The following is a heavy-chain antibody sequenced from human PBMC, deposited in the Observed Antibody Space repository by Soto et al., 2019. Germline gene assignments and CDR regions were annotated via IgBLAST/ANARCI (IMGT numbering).Heavy chain of an antibody. CDR1: GGSISSSSYY. V-gene: IGHV4-39*01. CDR2: IYYSGST. CDR3: ASEIYSYGRNNWFDP. J-gene: IGHJ5*02. D-gene: IGHD5-18*01. Sequence: NPSETLSLTCTVSGGSISSSSYYWGWIRQPPGKGLEWIGSIYYSGSTYYNPSLKSRVTISVDTSKNQFSLKLSSVTAADTAVYYCASEIYSYGRNNWFDPWGQGTLVTVSS.